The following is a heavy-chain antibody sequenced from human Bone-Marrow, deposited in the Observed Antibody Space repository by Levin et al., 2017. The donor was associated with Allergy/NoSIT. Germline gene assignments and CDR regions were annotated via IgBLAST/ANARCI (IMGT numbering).Heavy chain of an antibody. Sequence: GESLKISCAASGFTFSDYYMSWIRQAPGKGLEWVSYISSSGSTIYYADSVKGRFTISRDNAKNSLYLQMNSLRAEDTAVYYCARDDLSGYDYGDYGVPSYWGQGTLVTVSS. CDR2: ISSSGSTI. V-gene: IGHV3-11*01. CDR1: GFTFSDYY. J-gene: IGHJ4*02. CDR3: ARDDLSGYDYGDYGVPSY. D-gene: IGHD4-17*01.